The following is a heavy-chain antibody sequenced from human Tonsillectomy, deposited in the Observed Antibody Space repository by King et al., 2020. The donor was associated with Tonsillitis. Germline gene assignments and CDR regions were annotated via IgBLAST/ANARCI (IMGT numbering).Heavy chain of an antibody. CDR3: VRLTWGRSCTVFHY. CDR1: GGSMNGYY. V-gene: IGHV4-59*01. CDR2: IHYSGST. Sequence: QLQESGPGLVKPSETLSLTCTVSGGSMNGYYWSWIRQSPGKGLEWIGNIHYSGSTNYSPPLKSRITISVDTCQRQFSLKVRTVTAADAAVYYCVRLTWGRSCTVFHYWGQGPLVTVSS. D-gene: IGHD4-17*01. J-gene: IGHJ4*02.